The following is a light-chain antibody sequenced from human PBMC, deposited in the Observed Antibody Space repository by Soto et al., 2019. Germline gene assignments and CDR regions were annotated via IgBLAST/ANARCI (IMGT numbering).Light chain of an antibody. CDR1: QSVSSN. CDR2: GAS. Sequence: MTQFPATLSVYPGERATLSCRASQSVSSNLAWYQQKPGQAPRLLIYGASTRATGIPARFSGSGSGTEFTLTISSLQSEDFAVYYCQQYNNWPRTFGQGTKVDIK. CDR3: QQYNNWPRT. J-gene: IGKJ1*01. V-gene: IGKV3-15*01.